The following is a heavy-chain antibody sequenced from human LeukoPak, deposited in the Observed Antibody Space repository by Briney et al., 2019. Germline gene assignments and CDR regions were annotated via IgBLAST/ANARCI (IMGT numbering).Heavy chain of an antibody. D-gene: IGHD1-20*01. CDR1: GFTFSSYG. Sequence: GRSLRLSCAASGFTFSSYGMHWVRQAPGKGLEWVAVISYDGSNKYYADSVKGRFTISRDNPKNTLYLQMNSLRPEGTTVYYCAKSRHPYNWNDGAFFDYWGQGTLVTVSS. CDR2: ISYDGSNK. J-gene: IGHJ4*02. V-gene: IGHV3-30*18. CDR3: AKSRHPYNWNDGAFFDY.